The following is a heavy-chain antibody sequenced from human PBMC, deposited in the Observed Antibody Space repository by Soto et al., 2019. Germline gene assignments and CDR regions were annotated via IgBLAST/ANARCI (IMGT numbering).Heavy chain of an antibody. D-gene: IGHD3-9*01. V-gene: IGHV1-46*01. CDR1: GYTFTSYY. Sequence: QVQLVQSGAEVKKPGASVKVSCKASGYTFTSYYMHWVRQAPGQGLEWMGIINPSGGSTSYAQKCQGRVTMTRDTSTSKVYMELSSLRSEDTAVYYCAREGPYYDILTGYYPPFDYWGQGTLVTVSS. J-gene: IGHJ4*02. CDR2: INPSGGST. CDR3: AREGPYYDILTGYYPPFDY.